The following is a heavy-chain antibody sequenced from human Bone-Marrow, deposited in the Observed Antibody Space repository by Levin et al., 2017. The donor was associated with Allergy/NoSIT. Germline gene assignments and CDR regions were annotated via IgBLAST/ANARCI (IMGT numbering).Heavy chain of an antibody. V-gene: IGHV4-34*01. D-gene: IGHD5-12*01. CDR1: GGSFSGYY. CDR3: ARRSGYPLHTLKYYFDY. CDR2: INHSGST. Sequence: SETLSLTCAVYGGSFSGYYWSWIRQPPGKGLEWIGEINHSGSTNYNPSLKSRVTISVDTSKNQFSLKLSSVTAADTAVYYCARRSGYPLHTLKYYFDYWGQGTLVTVSS. J-gene: IGHJ4*02.